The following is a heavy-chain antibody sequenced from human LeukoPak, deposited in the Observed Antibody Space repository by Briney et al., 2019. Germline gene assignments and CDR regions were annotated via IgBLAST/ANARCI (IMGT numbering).Heavy chain of an antibody. CDR1: GGSISSSSYY. CDR2: INHGGRT. D-gene: IGHD5-24*01. CDR3: GRGMTRWLQFRPLDY. J-gene: IGHJ4*02. Sequence: SETLSLTCTVSGGSISSSSYYRGWIRQSPGKGLEWIGEINHGGRTNYNPSLQSRVSISVDASQNQFSLTMTSVTAADTAVYYCGRGMTRWLQFRPLDYWGQGTLVTVSS. V-gene: IGHV4-39*07.